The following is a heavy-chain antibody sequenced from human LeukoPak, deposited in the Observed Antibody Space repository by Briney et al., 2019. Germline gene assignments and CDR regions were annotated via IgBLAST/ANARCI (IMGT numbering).Heavy chain of an antibody. CDR2: ISGSGGVT. D-gene: IGHD5-12*01. J-gene: IGHJ4*02. CDR1: GFTFSSYA. V-gene: IGHV3-21*01. CDR3: ARAGGYASSWAY. Sequence: GGSLRLSCAASGFTFSSYAMYWVRQAPGKGLEWVSVISGSGGVTYYADSVKGRFTISRDNAKNSLDLQMNSLRGEDTAVYYCARAGGYASSWAYWGQGTLVTVSS.